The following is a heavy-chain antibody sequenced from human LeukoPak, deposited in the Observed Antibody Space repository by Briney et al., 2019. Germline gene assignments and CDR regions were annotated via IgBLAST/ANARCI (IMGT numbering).Heavy chain of an antibody. CDR3: ATDLGSSRPNF. Sequence: GGSLRLSCAASGFSFSTYWMSWVRPAAGKGLEWVANIQQDGSEKYYVDSAKGRFTISRDNAKNSLYLQMNSLRAEDTAVYYCATDLGSSRPNFWGQGILVTVSS. D-gene: IGHD6-13*01. J-gene: IGHJ4*02. V-gene: IGHV3-7*01. CDR2: IQQDGSEK. CDR1: GFSFSTYW.